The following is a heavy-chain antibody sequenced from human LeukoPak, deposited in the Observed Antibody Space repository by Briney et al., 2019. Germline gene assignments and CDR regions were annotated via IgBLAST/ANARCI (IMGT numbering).Heavy chain of an antibody. CDR1: GYSFTSYW. Sequence: GESLKISCKGSGYSFTSYWIGWVRQMPGKGLEWMGIIFPGDSDTRYNPSFQGQVTISADKSISTAYLQWSSLKASDTAMYYCTCATPYYYGSGSYYTDYWGQGTLVTVSS. V-gene: IGHV5-51*01. J-gene: IGHJ4*02. CDR3: TCATPYYYGSGSYYTDY. D-gene: IGHD3-10*01. CDR2: IFPGDSDT.